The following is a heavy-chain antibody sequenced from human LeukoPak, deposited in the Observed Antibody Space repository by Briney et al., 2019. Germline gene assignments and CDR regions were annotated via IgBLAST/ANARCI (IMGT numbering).Heavy chain of an antibody. CDR3: AKRYYDSSGYYFGY. Sequence: GGSLRLSCAASGFTFSSYAMSWVRQAPGKGLEWVSAIRGSGGSTYYADSVKGRFTISRDNSKNTLYLQMNSLRAEDTAVYYCAKRYYDSSGYYFGYWGQGTLVTVSS. J-gene: IGHJ4*02. D-gene: IGHD3-22*01. V-gene: IGHV3-23*01. CDR1: GFTFSSYA. CDR2: IRGSGGST.